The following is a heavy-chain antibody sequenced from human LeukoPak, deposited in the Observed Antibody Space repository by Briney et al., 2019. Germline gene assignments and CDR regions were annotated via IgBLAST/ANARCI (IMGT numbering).Heavy chain of an antibody. CDR3: ARHFTYYYDTSGYPRDAFDI. CDR1: GGSISGYY. Sequence: PSETLSLTCTVSGGSISGYYWSWIRQSPEKGLVWIGDMYYSGSTNYNPSLRSRVTMSVDMSKNQFSLKLTSVTAADTALYYCARHFTYYYDTSGYPRDAFDIWGQGTMVTVSS. V-gene: IGHV4-59*08. J-gene: IGHJ3*02. D-gene: IGHD3-22*01. CDR2: MYYSGST.